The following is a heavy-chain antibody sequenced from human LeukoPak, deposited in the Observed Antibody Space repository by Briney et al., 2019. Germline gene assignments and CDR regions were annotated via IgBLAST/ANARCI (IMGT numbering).Heavy chain of an antibody. CDR3: ASPVVVPAAIYHDAFDI. CDR2: ISCSSSYI. J-gene: IGHJ3*02. Sequence: GGSLRLSCAASGFTFSSYSMNWVRQAPGKGLEWVSSISCSSSYIYYADSVKGRFTISRDNAKNSLYLQMNSLRAEDTAVYYCASPVVVPAAIYHDAFDIWGQGTMVTVSS. D-gene: IGHD2-2*01. V-gene: IGHV3-21*01. CDR1: GFTFSSYS.